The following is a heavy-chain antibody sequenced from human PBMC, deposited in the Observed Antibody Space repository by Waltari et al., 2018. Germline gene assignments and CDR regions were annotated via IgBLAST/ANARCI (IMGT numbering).Heavy chain of an antibody. V-gene: IGHV3-23*04. J-gene: IGHJ4*02. CDR1: GFAFFNYF. CDR3: AKGCEDLLPFDH. D-gene: IGHD2-15*01. Sequence: EVQLVESGGGLVQPGGSTRISCAACGFAFFNYFISWVRQAPGKGLEWISASSDGGVDTYYADSVEGRFTISRYSSKNTIYLQMNSLRVEDTALYYCAKGCEDLLPFDHWGQGTQVTVSS. CDR2: SSDGGVDT.